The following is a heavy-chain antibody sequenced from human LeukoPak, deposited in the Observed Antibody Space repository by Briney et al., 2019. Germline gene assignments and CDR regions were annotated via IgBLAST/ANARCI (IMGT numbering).Heavy chain of an antibody. CDR2: IIPIFGTA. CDR3: ARGVTSGYYFDY. V-gene: IGHV1-69*13. CDR1: GGTFSSYA. Sequence: SVKVSCKASGGTFSSYAISWVRQAPGQGLEWMGGIIPIFGTANYAQKFQGRVTITADESTSTAYMELSSLRSEDTAVYYCARGVTSGYYFDYWGQGTLVTVSS. J-gene: IGHJ4*02. D-gene: IGHD2-21*02.